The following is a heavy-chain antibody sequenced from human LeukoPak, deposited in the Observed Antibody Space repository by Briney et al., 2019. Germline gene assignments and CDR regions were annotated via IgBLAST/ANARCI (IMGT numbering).Heavy chain of an antibody. CDR2: IYPGDSDT. J-gene: IGHJ4*02. CDR3: ARRSIVFDY. Sequence: GESLKISCEASGYSFTTYWIGWVRQMPGKGLEGVGIIYPGDSDTRYSPSFQGQVTISADKSISTAYLQWSSLKASDTAMYYCARRSIVFDYWGREPWSPSPQ. V-gene: IGHV5-51*01. CDR1: GYSFTTYW. D-gene: IGHD2-15*01.